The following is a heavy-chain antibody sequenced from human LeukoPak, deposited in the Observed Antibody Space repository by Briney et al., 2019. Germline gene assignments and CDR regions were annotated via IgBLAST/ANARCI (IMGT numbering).Heavy chain of an antibody. CDR1: GGSISSYY. J-gene: IGHJ5*02. V-gene: IGHV4-4*07. D-gene: IGHD4-17*01. Sequence: SETLSLTCTVSGGSISSYYWSWIRQPAGKGLEWIGRIYTSGSTNYNPSLKSRVTMSVDTSKNQFSLKLSSVTAVDTAVYYCARDDGDYEARWFDPWGQGTLVTVSS. CDR2: IYTSGST. CDR3: ARDDGDYEARWFDP.